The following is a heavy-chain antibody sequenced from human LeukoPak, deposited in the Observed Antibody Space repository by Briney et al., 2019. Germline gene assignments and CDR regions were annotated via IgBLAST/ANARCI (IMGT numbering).Heavy chain of an antibody. V-gene: IGHV1-46*01. D-gene: IGHD2-2*01. CDR1: GYTFTSYY. CDR2: INPSGGSR. J-gene: IGHJ5*02. CDR3: ARDACSSTICQAGGNWFDP. Sequence: ASVHVSCKASGYTFTSYYMHWVRQAPGQGLEWMGTINPSGGSRSYAQKFQGRVTLTRDTSTSKVYMELSSLRSEDTAVYFCARDACSSTICQAGGNWFDPWGQGTLVIVS.